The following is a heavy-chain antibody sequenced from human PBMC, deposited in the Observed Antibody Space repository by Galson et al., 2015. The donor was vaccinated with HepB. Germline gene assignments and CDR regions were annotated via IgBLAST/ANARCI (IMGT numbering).Heavy chain of an antibody. CDR1: GFSFSIYS. CDR2: INWNGGST. Sequence: SLRLSCAASGFSFSIYSMNWIRQAPGKGLEWVSGINWNGGSTGYADSVKGRFTISRDNAKNSLYLQMNSLRAEDTALYYCARDSMITFGGAYDYWGQGTRVTVSS. CDR3: ARDSMITFGGAYDY. V-gene: IGHV3-20*04. J-gene: IGHJ4*02. D-gene: IGHD3-16*01.